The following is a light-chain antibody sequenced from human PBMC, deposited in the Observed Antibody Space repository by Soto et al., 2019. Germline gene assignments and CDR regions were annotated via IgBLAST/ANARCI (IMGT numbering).Light chain of an antibody. CDR3: QQYYNWPPMYT. CDR1: QSVSSN. Sequence: EIVMTQSPATLSESPGERATLSCRASQSVSSNLAWYQQKPGQAPRLLIYGASTRATGIPARFSGSGSGTEFTLTISSLQSEDFALYYCQQYYNWPPMYTFGQGTKLEIK. J-gene: IGKJ2*01. CDR2: GAS. V-gene: IGKV3-15*01.